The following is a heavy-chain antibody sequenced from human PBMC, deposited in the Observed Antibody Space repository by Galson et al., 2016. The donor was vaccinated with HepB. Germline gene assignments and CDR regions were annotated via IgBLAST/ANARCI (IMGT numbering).Heavy chain of an antibody. CDR2: IYWDGDK. D-gene: IGHD2-15*01. V-gene: IGHV2-5*02. CDR3: VTGNCSGGSCYQSDY. CDR1: GFSLSTSGVG. J-gene: IGHJ4*02. Sequence: PALVKPTQTLTLTCTFSGFSLSTSGVGVGWIRQPPGKALEWLALIYWDGDKRYSPSLKSRLTITKDTSKNQVFLTTTNMDPVDTATYYCVTGNCSGGSCYQSDYWGQGTLVTVSS.